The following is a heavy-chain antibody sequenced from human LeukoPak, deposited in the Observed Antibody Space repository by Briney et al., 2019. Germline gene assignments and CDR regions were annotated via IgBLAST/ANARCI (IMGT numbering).Heavy chain of an antibody. CDR3: AREVHAAFDY. CDR2: INHSGST. Sequence: SETLSLTCAVYGGSFSGYYWSWIRQPPGKGLEWIGEINHSGSTNHNPSLKSRVTISVDTSKNQFSLKLSSVTAADTAVYYCAREVHAAFDYWGQGTLVTVSS. CDR1: GGSFSGYY. V-gene: IGHV4-34*01. J-gene: IGHJ4*02.